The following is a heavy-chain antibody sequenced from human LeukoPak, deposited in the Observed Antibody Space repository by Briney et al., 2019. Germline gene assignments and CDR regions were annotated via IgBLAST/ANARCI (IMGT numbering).Heavy chain of an antibody. CDR3: ARLMYYYGSGTMDV. J-gene: IGHJ6*03. D-gene: IGHD3-10*01. V-gene: IGHV4-34*01. CDR1: GGSFSGYY. CDR2: INHSGST. Sequence: TPSETLSLTCAVHGGSFSGYYWSWIRQPPGKGLEWIGEINHSGSTNYNPSLKSRVTISVDTSKNQFSLKLNSVTAADTAVYYCARLMYYYGSGTMDVWGKGTTVTISS.